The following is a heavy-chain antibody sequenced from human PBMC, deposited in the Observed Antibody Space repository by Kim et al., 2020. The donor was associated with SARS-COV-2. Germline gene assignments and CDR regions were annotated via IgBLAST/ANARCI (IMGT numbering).Heavy chain of an antibody. Sequence: ASVKVSCKVSGYTLTELSMHWVRQAPGKGLEWMGGFDPEDGETIYAQKFQGRVTMTEDTSTDTAYMELSSLRSEDTAVYYCATHPPYCSSTSCYYYGMDVWAKGPRSPSP. CDR2: FDPEDGET. J-gene: IGHJ6*02. CDR1: GYTLTELS. V-gene: IGHV1-24*01. CDR3: ATHPPYCSSTSCYYYGMDV. D-gene: IGHD2-2*01.